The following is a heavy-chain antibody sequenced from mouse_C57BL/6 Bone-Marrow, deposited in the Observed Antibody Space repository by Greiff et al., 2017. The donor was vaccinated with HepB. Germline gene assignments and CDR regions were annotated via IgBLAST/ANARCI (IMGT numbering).Heavy chain of an antibody. J-gene: IGHJ3*01. CDR3: ASRQTAQASAWFAY. D-gene: IGHD3-2*02. CDR2: INPNNGGT. Sequence: EVQLQQSGPELVKPGASVKIPCKASGYTFTDYNMDWVKQSHGKSLEWIGDINPNNGGTIYNQKFKGKATLTVDKSSSTAYMELRSLTSEGTAVYYCASRQTAQASAWFAYWGQGTLVTVSA. CDR1: GYTFTDYN. V-gene: IGHV1-18*01.